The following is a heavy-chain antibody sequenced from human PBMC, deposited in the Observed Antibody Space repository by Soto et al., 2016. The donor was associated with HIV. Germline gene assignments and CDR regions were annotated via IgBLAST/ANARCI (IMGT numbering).Heavy chain of an antibody. CDR2: INDSGGV. CDR1: GGSFSGYQ. D-gene: IGHD3-9*01. Sequence: QVKLQQWGAGFLKPSETLSLTCAVYGGSFSGYQWTWIRQSPGQGLEWIGDINDSGGVNYNPSLKRRVTMSVDTSKNQFSLKLKSVVAADTATYFCARQPRDYDMLTGYYRTLDSWSQGKVVTVSS. CDR3: ARQPRDYDMLTGYYRTLDS. J-gene: IGHJ5*02. V-gene: IGHV4-34*02.